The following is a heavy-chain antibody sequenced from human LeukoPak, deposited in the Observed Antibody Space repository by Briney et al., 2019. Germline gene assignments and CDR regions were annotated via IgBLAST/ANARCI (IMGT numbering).Heavy chain of an antibody. J-gene: IGHJ4*02. CDR1: GFNVSSNY. CDR3: ARVTEGDYVDY. V-gene: IGHV3-66*01. CDR2: IYSGGST. Sequence: GGSLRLSCAASGFNVSSNYMSWVRQAPGKGLEWVSVIYSGGSTYYADSVKGRFTISRDNSKNTLYLQMNSPRAEDTAVYYCARVTEGDYVDYWGQGTLVTVSS.